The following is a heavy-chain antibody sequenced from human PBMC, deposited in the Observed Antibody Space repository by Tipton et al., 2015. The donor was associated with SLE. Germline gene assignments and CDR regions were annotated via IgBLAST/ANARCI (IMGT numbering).Heavy chain of an antibody. D-gene: IGHD5-12*01. J-gene: IGHJ3*02. V-gene: IGHV4-34*01. CDR3: ARVPPWIAIAFDI. CDR1: GGSITSYY. CDR2: INHSGST. Sequence: TLSLTCTVSGGSITSYYWSWIRQPPGKGLEWIGEINHSGSTNYNPSLKSRVTISVDTSKNQFSLKLSSVTAADTAVYYCARVPPWIAIAFDIWGQGTMVTVSS.